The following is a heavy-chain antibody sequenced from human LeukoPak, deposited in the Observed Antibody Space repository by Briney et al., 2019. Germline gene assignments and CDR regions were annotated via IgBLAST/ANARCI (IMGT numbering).Heavy chain of an antibody. J-gene: IGHJ4*02. CDR1: GFTVSSNY. V-gene: IGHV3-53*04. D-gene: IGHD3-22*01. CDR3: ARALYYYDSSGYSYYFDY. CDR2: IYSGGST. Sequence: PGGSLRLSCAASGFTVSSNYMSWVRQAPGKGLEWVSVIYSGGSTYYADSVKGRFTISRHSSKNTLYLQMNSLRAEDTAVYYCARALYYYDSSGYSYYFDYWGQGTLVTVSS.